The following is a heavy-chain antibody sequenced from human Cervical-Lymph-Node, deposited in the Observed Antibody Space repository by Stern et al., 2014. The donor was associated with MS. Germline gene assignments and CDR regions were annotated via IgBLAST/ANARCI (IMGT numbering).Heavy chain of an antibody. V-gene: IGHV4-4*02. J-gene: IGHJ5*01. D-gene: IGHD5-12*01. CDR3: ARVNSGYNWFDY. CDR2: IYHSGTT. CDR1: GGSISNTNW. Sequence: QVQLQESGPGLVKPSGTLSLTCAVSGGSISNTNWWGWVRQTPGMGLEWIGEIYHSGTTNFSPSLKSRVTLSVDKSKNTLSLELKSVTAADTAIYYCARVNSGYNWFDYWGQGTLVTVSS.